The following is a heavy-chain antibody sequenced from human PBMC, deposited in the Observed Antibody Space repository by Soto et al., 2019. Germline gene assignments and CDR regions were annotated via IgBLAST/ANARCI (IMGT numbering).Heavy chain of an antibody. D-gene: IGHD3-3*01. CDR1: GFTFSSYA. CDR2: ISGSGGST. CDR3: AKSFGVVITYYYYGMDV. V-gene: IGHV3-23*01. Sequence: EVQLLESGGGLVRPGGSLGLSCAASGFTFSSYAMSWVRQAPGRGLEWVSAISGSGGSTYYADSVKGRFTISRDNSKNTLYLQMNSLRAEDTAVYYCAKSFGVVITYYYYGMDVWGQGTTVTVSS. J-gene: IGHJ6*02.